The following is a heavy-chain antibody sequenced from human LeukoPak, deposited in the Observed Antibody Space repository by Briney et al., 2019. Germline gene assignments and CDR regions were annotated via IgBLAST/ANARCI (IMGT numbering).Heavy chain of an antibody. J-gene: IGHJ4*02. CDR1: GFTFSSYW. D-gene: IGHD3-10*01. Sequence: GGSLRLSCAASGFTFSSYWMSWVRQAPGKGLEWVANIQQDGSEKYYVDSVKGRFTISRDNAKNSLYLQMNSLRAEDTAVYCCARVGPGYYGSGSFDYWGQGTLVTVSS. CDR2: IQQDGSEK. V-gene: IGHV3-7*01. CDR3: ARVGPGYYGSGSFDY.